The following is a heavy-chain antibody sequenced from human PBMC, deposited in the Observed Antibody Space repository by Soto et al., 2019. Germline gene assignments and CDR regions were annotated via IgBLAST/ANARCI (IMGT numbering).Heavy chain of an antibody. V-gene: IGHV1-3*05. J-gene: IGHJ6*02. D-gene: IGHD6-13*01. CDR1: GYTFTSYA. CDR3: ARDSSRWYDYYYYGMDV. Sequence: QVQLVQSGAEEKKPGASVKVSCKASGYTFTSYAMHWVRQAPGQRLEWMGWINAGNGNTKYSQKFQGRVTITRDTSAGHGYREVSSLRTEDQGGYYCARDSSRWYDYYYYGMDVWGPGTTVTVSS. CDR2: INAGNGNT.